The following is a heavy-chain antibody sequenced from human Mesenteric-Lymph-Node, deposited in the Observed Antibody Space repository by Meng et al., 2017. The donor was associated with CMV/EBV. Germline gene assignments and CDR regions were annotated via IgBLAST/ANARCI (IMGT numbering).Heavy chain of an antibody. CDR2: INHSGST. CDR3: ASRYCSSTSCLEGTFDP. J-gene: IGHJ5*02. V-gene: IGHV4-34*01. CDR1: GGSFSGYY. D-gene: IGHD2-2*01. Sequence: SETLSLTCAVYGGSFSGYYWSWIRQPPGKGLEWIGEINHSGSTYYNPSLRSRVTISVDTSKNQFSLKLTSVTAADTAVYYCASRYCSSTSCLEGTFDPWGQGILVTVSS.